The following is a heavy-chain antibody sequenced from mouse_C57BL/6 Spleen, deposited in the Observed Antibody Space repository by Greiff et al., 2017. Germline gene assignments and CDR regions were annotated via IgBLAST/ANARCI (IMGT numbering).Heavy chain of an antibody. V-gene: IGHV1-52*01. D-gene: IGHD1-1*01. CDR2: IDPSDSET. Sequence: VKLQQPGAELVRPGSSVKLSCKASGYTFTSYWMHWVKQRPIQGLEWIGNIDPSDSETHYNQKFKDKATLTVDKSSSTAYMQLSSLTSEDSAVYYCAREGYYYGSSSYFDVWGTGTTVTVSS. J-gene: IGHJ1*03. CDR1: GYTFTSYW. CDR3: AREGYYYGSSSYFDV.